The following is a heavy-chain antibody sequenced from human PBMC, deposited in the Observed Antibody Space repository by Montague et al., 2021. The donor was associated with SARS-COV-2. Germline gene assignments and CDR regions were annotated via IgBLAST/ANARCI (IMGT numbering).Heavy chain of an antibody. V-gene: IGHV4-39*02. Sequence: SETLSLTCTVSGGSINSTTYYWAWIRQPPGKGLEWIGSVYYTGSTYYNPSLKSRVTMSVDTSKKHFSLNLNSVTAADTAVYYCARGRSGFFNPLDYWGQGTLVTVSS. CDR1: GGSINSTTYY. CDR3: ARGRSGFFNPLDY. J-gene: IGHJ4*02. D-gene: IGHD3-3*01. CDR2: VYYTGST.